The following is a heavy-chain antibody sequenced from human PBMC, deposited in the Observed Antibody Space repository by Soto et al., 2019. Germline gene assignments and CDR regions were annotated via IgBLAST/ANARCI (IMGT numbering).Heavy chain of an antibody. CDR3: ARHGGIVVVVAAPQNWSFDL. D-gene: IGHD2-15*01. J-gene: IGHJ2*01. V-gene: IGHV4-39*01. CDR1: GGSISSSSYY. CDR2: IYYSGST. Sequence: QLQLQESGPGLVKPSETLSLTCTVSGGSISSSSYYWGWIRQPPGKGLEWIGSIYYSGSTYYNPSLKSRVTLSVDTSKNHFSLKLSSVTAADTALYYCARHGGIVVVVAAPQNWSFDLWGRGTLVTVSS.